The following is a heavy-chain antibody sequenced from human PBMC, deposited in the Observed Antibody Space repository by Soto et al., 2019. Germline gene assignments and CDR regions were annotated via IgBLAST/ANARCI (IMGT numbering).Heavy chain of an antibody. D-gene: IGHD6-13*01. CDR3: ARDGGEQQLVRYFDY. V-gene: IGHV6-1*01. Sequence: SRTLSLTCAISGDSVSSNSAAWNWIRQSPSRGLEWLGRTYYRSKWYNDYAVSVKSRITINPDTSKNQFSLQLNSATPEDTAVYYCARDGGEQQLVRYFDYWGQGTLVTVSS. CDR1: GDSVSSNSAA. CDR2: TYYRSKWYN. J-gene: IGHJ4*02.